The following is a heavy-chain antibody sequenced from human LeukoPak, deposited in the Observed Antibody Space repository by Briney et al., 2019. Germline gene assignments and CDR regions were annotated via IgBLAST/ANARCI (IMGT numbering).Heavy chain of an antibody. CDR3: ARGPNSNWSGLDF. CDR2: ISPIGSTT. J-gene: IGHJ4*02. D-gene: IGHD6-6*01. V-gene: IGHV3-74*01. CDR1: GFSFSGHW. Sequence: GGSLRLSCTASGFSFSGHWMHWARQLPGKGLVWVSRISPIGSTTSYADSVKGRFTVSRDNAKNTLYLQVNNLRAEDTAVYYCARGPNSNWSGLDFWGQGTLLTVSS.